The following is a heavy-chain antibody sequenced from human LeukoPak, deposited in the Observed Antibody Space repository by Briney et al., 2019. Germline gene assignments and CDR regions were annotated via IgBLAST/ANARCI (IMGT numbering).Heavy chain of an antibody. V-gene: IGHV3-21*06. CDR2: MSSGGSYI. Sequence: PGGSLRLSCAASGFTFSSYAMTWVRQAPGKGLEWVSSMSSGGSYIYYAESVRGRFTISRDNAKDSLFLLMNSLRVEDTAVYYCARGRPTGSSRRFVVQWGQGTLVTASS. CDR3: ARGRPTGSSRRFVVQ. J-gene: IGHJ4*02. D-gene: IGHD2-15*01. CDR1: GFTFSSYA.